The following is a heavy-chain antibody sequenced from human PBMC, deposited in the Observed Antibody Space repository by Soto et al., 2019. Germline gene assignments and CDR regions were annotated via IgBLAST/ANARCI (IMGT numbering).Heavy chain of an antibody. CDR1: GYTFSDYY. CDR3: ARVGYTDGGGRKLTWFDP. Sequence: ASVKVSCKAGGYTFSDYYIQWVRQAPGQGLEYMGWISPKSGGAAYAQNLQGRVTMATDTSTTTAYMDLRSLRFDDTAVYFCARVGYTDGGGRKLTWFDPWGQGTLVTVSS. D-gene: IGHD2-15*01. V-gene: IGHV1-2*02. J-gene: IGHJ5*02. CDR2: ISPKSGGA.